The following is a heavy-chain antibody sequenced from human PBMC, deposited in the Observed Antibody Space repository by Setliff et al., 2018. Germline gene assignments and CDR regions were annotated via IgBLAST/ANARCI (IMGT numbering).Heavy chain of an antibody. CDR3: ARDRGSGSYFLRYFDY. J-gene: IGHJ4*02. D-gene: IGHD1-26*01. Sequence: GGSLRLSCAASGFTFSSYSMNWVRQAPGKGLEWVSYISSSSSTIYYADSVKGRSTISRDNAKNSLYLQMNSLRAEDTAVYYCARDRGSGSYFLRYFDYWGQGTLVTVSS. V-gene: IGHV3-48*01. CDR1: GFTFSSYS. CDR2: ISSSSSTI.